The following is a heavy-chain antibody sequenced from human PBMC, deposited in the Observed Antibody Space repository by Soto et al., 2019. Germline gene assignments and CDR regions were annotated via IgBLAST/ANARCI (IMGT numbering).Heavy chain of an antibody. Sequence: GGSLRLSCAASGFTFSSYGMHWVRQAPGKGLEWVAVIWYDGSNKYYADSVKGRFTISRDNSKNTLYLQMNSLRAEDTAVYCCARDTKQLVAVYYYYGMDVWGQGATVTVSS. D-gene: IGHD6-6*01. CDR1: GFTFSSYG. J-gene: IGHJ6*02. V-gene: IGHV3-33*01. CDR3: ARDTKQLVAVYYYYGMDV. CDR2: IWYDGSNK.